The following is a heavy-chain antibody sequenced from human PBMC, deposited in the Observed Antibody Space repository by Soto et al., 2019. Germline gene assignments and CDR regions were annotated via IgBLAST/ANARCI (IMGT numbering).Heavy chain of an antibody. CDR1: GFTFSSYG. D-gene: IGHD1-1*01. Sequence: PGGSLRLSCAASGFTFSSYGMHWVRQAPDKGLEWVAVIWYDGSNKYYADSVKGRFTISRDNSKNTLYLQMNSLRAEDTAVYYCAREGGTNDYWGQGTLVTVSS. CDR3: AREGGTNDY. CDR2: IWYDGSNK. V-gene: IGHV3-33*01. J-gene: IGHJ4*02.